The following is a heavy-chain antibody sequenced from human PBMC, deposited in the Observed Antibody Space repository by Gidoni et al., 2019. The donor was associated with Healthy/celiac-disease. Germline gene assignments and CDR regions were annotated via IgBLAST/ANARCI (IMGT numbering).Heavy chain of an antibody. CDR1: GGSFSGYY. CDR2: INHSGST. D-gene: IGHD3-10*01. V-gene: IGHV4-34*01. Sequence: QVQLQQWGAGLLKPSEPLSLTCAVYGGSFSGYYWSWIRQPPGKGLEWIGEINHSGSTNYNPSLKRRVTISVDTSKNQFSLKLSSVTAADTAVYYCARDQYGSGSDAFDIWGQGTMVTVSS. J-gene: IGHJ3*02. CDR3: ARDQYGSGSDAFDI.